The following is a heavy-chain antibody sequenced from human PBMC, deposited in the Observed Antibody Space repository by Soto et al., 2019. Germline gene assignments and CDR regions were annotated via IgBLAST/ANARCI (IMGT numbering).Heavy chain of an antibody. CDR1: GGSLSKYG. V-gene: IGHV1-69*12. CDR2: IIPVFGTA. CDR3: ARGDATKIVVTTYYGMDV. D-gene: IGHD4-17*01. Sequence: QVQLVQSGAEVKKPGSSVKVSCKASGGSLSKYGISWVRQAPGQGLEWMGGIIPVFGTANYAQKFQGRVTXXAXXSTSIVYMDVTSLRSEDTAVYYCARGDATKIVVTTYYGMDVWGQGTTVTVSS. J-gene: IGHJ6*02.